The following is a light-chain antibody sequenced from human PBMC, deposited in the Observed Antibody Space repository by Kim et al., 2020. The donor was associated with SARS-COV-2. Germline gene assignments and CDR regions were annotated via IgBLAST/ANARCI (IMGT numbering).Light chain of an antibody. CDR2: GAS. J-gene: IGKJ2*01. CDR1: QSVNKN. V-gene: IGKV3-15*01. CDR3: QQYNDWPYT. Sequence: EIVMTQSRATLSVSPGERATLSCRASQSVNKNLAWYQQKPGQAPRLLMFGASTAATGIPARFSGSGSGTQFTLTISSLQSEDFAVYYCQQYNDWPYTFGQGTKLEI.